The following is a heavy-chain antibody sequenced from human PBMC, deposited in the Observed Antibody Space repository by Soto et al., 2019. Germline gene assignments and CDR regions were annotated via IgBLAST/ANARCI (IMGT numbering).Heavy chain of an antibody. J-gene: IGHJ4*02. CDR3: ARVRVRFYGSWDS. V-gene: IGHV3-30-3*01. D-gene: IGHD3-10*01. CDR1: GFTFSMYV. CDR2: MAYDGNRE. Sequence: QVQLVESGGGVVQPGRSLRLSCAASGFTFSMYVMHWVRQAPGKGLEWVAVMAYDGNREYYGDSVKGRFFVSRDNSKNTLYLPMNSLRPEDTAVYYFARVRVRFYGSWDSWGPGALVTVSS.